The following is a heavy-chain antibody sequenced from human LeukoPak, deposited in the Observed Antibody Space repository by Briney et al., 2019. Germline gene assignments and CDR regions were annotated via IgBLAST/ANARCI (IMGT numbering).Heavy chain of an antibody. CDR2: ISYDGSNK. J-gene: IGHJ6*02. CDR3: AKGANFWCGYYPYGMDV. D-gene: IGHD3-3*01. CDR1: GFTFSSYG. Sequence: GRSLRLSCAASGFTFSSYGMHWVRQAPGKGLEWVAVISYDGSNKYYADSVKGRFTISRDNSKNTLYLQMNSLRAEDTAVYNCAKGANFWCGYYPYGMDVWGQGTTVTVSS. V-gene: IGHV3-30*18.